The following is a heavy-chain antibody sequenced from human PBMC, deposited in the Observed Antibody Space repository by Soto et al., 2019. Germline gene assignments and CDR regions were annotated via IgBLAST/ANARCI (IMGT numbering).Heavy chain of an antibody. CDR2: ISGSGGST. D-gene: IGHD1-26*01. CDR3: ARGLGQSGSYFDAFDI. CDR1: GFTFSSYA. Sequence: EVQLLESGGGLVQPGGSLRLSCAASGFTFSSYAMSWVRQAPGKGLEWVSAISGSGGSTYYADSVKGRFTISRDNSKNTLYLQMNSLRAEDTAVYYCARGLGQSGSYFDAFDIWGQGTMVTVSS. J-gene: IGHJ3*02. V-gene: IGHV3-23*01.